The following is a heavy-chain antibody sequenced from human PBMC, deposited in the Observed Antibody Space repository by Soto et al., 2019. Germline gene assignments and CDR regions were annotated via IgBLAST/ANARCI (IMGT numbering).Heavy chain of an antibody. V-gene: IGHV4-34*01. Sequence: QVQLQQWGAGLLKPSETLSLTCAVYGGSFSGYYWSWIRQPPGKGLEWIGEINHSGSTNYNPSLKSRVTISVDTAKNQFSLKLSSVTAADTAVHYCARTYSSSWSPFDYWGQGTLVTVSS. CDR3: ARTYSSSWSPFDY. CDR2: INHSGST. CDR1: GGSFSGYY. J-gene: IGHJ4*02. D-gene: IGHD6-13*01.